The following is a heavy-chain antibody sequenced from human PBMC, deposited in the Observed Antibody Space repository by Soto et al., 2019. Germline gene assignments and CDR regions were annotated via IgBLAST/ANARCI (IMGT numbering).Heavy chain of an antibody. J-gene: IGHJ6*02. CDR1: GFTLSSYD. CDR2: IGSGGDT. Sequence: EVQLVESGGGLVQPGGSLRLSCAASGFTLSSYDIHWVRQATGEGLAWVSGIGSGGDTHYADSVTGRFIIAREGGKTSLYPQMNKLRVGDTGVYYCTRKTPPTGMEVWGQGATVTVSS. V-gene: IGHV3-13*01. D-gene: IGHD3-9*01. CDR3: TRKTPPTGMEV.